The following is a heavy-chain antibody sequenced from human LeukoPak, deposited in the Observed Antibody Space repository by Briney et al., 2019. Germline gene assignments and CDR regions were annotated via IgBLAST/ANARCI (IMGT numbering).Heavy chain of an antibody. J-gene: IGHJ3*02. CDR2: IYPGDSDT. Sequence: GESLKISCKGSGYSFTSYWIGWVRQMPGKGLEWMGIIYPGDSDTRYSPSFQGQVTISADKSISTAYLQWSSLKASDTATYYCASVKDYYDSSGLSYAFDIWGQGTMVTVSS. CDR1: GYSFTSYW. D-gene: IGHD3-22*01. V-gene: IGHV5-51*01. CDR3: ASVKDYYDSSGLSYAFDI.